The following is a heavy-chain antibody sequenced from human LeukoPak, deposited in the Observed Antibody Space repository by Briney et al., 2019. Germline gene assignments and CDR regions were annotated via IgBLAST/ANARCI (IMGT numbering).Heavy chain of an antibody. CDR3: AKGAVYGSGCYYTDVVI. V-gene: IGHV3-23*01. J-gene: IGHJ3*02. CDR1: GFTFSSYA. D-gene: IGHD3-10*01. Sequence: GGSLRPSCAASGFTFSSYAMTWVRQAQEQGLEWVATIPSGGSKTFYADSVKGRFTISRDNSKNTLYLQMNSLRAADTALYYCAKGAVYGSGCYYTDVVIWGQGTMVTVSS. CDR2: IPSGGSKT.